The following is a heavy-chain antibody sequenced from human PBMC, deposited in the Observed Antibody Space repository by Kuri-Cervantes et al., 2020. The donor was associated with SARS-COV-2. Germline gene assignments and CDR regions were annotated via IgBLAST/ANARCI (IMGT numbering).Heavy chain of an antibody. V-gene: IGHV1-69*05. CDR1: GGTFSSYA. Sequence: SSVNVTCKASGGTFSSYAISWVREAPGQGLEWMGGIMPIFGTANYAQKFQGRVTITTDESTSTAYMELSSLRSEDTAVYYCARVAWESSSSPRLDYWGQGPLVTVSS. J-gene: IGHJ4*02. CDR3: ARVAWESSSSPRLDY. D-gene: IGHD6-6*01. CDR2: IMPIFGTA.